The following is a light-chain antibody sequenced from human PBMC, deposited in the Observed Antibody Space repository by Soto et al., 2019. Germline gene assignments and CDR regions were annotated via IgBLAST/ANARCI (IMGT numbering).Light chain of an antibody. CDR1: QSVSSY. J-gene: IGKJ4*01. CDR2: DAS. Sequence: EIVLTQSPATLSLSPGERAPIYCRASQSVSSYLAWYQQKPGQAPRLIIYDASNRATGIPARFSGGGSGTEFTLTISGLQPEDVATYSCQQVNAYPFTLGGGTKVDIK. V-gene: IGKV3-11*01. CDR3: QQVNAYPFT.